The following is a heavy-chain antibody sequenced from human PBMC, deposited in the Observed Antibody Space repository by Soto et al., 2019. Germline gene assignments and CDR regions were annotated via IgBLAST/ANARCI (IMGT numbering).Heavy chain of an antibody. D-gene: IGHD3-10*01. CDR3: ARHSYGSGSTYFDY. CDR2: IYYSGST. CDR1: GGSISSYY. V-gene: IGHV4-59*08. J-gene: IGHJ4*02. Sequence: QVQLQESGPGLVKPSETLSLTCTVSGGSISSYYWSWIRQPPGKGLEWIGYIYYSGSTNYNPSLKSRVTISVDTSKNQFSLKLNSMTAADTAVYYCARHSYGSGSTYFDYWGQGTLVTVSS.